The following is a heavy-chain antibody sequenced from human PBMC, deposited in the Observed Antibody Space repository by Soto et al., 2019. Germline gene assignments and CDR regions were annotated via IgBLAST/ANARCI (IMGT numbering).Heavy chain of an antibody. Sequence: EVELVESGGGLVQAGGSLRVSCGVSGFTSSDHYMDWVRQAPGKGLEWVGRTANKRSRYTTEYAASVKGRFIISRDDSTNSVYLNLHSLKIEATAVYYCARAGFGHGLDVWGQGTTVTVSS. CDR2: TANKRSRYTT. CDR3: ARAGFGHGLDV. CDR1: GFTSSDHY. D-gene: IGHD3-16*01. V-gene: IGHV3-72*01. J-gene: IGHJ6*02.